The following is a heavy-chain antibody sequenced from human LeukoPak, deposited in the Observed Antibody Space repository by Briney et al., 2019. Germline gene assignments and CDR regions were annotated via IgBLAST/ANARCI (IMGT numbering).Heavy chain of an antibody. D-gene: IGHD6-19*01. CDR3: AVSSWYPAAFDI. J-gene: IGHJ3*02. V-gene: IGHV4-4*07. CDR1: GGSIGPYY. CDR2: IYTTGTA. Sequence: SETLSLTCLLSGGSIGPYYWSWIRQAAGKGPEWIGRIYTTGTADYNPSLKGRVFLSVDTSKNQFSLKLSSVTAADTAVYYCAVSSWYPAAFDIWGQGTMVTVSS.